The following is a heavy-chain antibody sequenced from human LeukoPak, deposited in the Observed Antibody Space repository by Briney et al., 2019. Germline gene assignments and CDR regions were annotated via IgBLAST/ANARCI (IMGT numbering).Heavy chain of an antibody. D-gene: IGHD6-6*01. Sequence: ASVKVSCKVSGYTLTELSMHWVRQAPGKGLEWMGGFDPEDGETIYAQKFQGRVTMTEDTSTDTAYMELSSLRSEDTAVYYCARDLERGYSSSSEAFDIWGQGTMVTVSS. CDR3: ARDLERGYSSSSEAFDI. CDR2: FDPEDGET. CDR1: GYTLTELS. V-gene: IGHV1-24*01. J-gene: IGHJ3*02.